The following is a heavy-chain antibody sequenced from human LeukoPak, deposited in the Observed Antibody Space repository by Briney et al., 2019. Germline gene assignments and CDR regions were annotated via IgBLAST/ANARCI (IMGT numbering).Heavy chain of an antibody. V-gene: IGHV3-30*14. Sequence: GGSLRLSCAASGFTFSSYAMHWVRQAPGKGLEWVAVISYDGSNKYYADSVKGRFTISRDNSKNTLYLQMNSLRAEDTAVYYCARDPGEWGQGTLVTVSS. J-gene: IGHJ4*02. CDR3: ARDPGE. CDR2: ISYDGSNK. CDR1: GFTFSSYA.